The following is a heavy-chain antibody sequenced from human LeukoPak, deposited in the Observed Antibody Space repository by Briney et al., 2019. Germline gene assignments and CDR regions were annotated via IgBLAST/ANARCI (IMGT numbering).Heavy chain of an antibody. CDR1: GGTFSSYA. V-gene: IGHV1-69*13. CDR2: IIPIFGTA. D-gene: IGHD3-22*01. CDR3: AREPPSYDSSLNWFDP. J-gene: IGHJ5*02. Sequence: SVKVSCKASGGTFSSYAISWVRQAPGQGLEWMGGIIPIFGTANYAQKFQGRVTITADESTSTAYMELSSLRSEDTAVYYCAREPPSYDSSLNWFDPWGQGTLVTVSS.